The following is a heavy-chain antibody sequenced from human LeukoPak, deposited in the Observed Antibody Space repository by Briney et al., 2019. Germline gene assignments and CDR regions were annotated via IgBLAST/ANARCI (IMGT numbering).Heavy chain of an antibody. D-gene: IGHD3-10*01. CDR3: ARGASGIGGIRFDP. Sequence: GGSLRLSCAASGFTFSSYGMHWVRQAPGKGLEWVSYISSSGSTIYYADSVKGRFTISRDNAKNSLYLQMNSLRAEDTAVYYCARGASGIGGIRFDPWGQGTLVTVSS. J-gene: IGHJ5*02. V-gene: IGHV3-48*04. CDR1: GFTFSSYG. CDR2: ISSSGSTI.